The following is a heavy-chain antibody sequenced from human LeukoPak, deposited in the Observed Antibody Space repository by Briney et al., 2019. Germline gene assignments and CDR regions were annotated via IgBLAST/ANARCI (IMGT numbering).Heavy chain of an antibody. D-gene: IGHD1-1*01. V-gene: IGHV4-39*07. Sequence: PSETLSLTCTVSGASISGSGYYWGWIRQPPGKGLEWIGSIYSSGSTYYNASLQSRVTISVDTSKNQFSLKLSSVTAADTAMYYCARGGSWLVTTAPLAFDIWGQGTMVTVSS. CDR1: GASISGSGYY. CDR2: IYSSGST. J-gene: IGHJ3*02. CDR3: ARGGSWLVTTAPLAFDI.